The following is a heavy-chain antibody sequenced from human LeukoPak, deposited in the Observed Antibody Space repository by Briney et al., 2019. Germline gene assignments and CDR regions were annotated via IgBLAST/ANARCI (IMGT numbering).Heavy chain of an antibody. CDR2: IKHDESEK. Sequence: PGGSLRLSCAASGFSFNSDWVDWVRQAPGKGLEWVANIKHDESEKNYLDSVKGRFTISRDNAQNSLYPQMNGLRVEDTAVYYCTRRLDDWGQGTLVTVSS. J-gene: IGHJ4*02. CDR3: TRRLDD. V-gene: IGHV3-7*01. CDR1: GFSFNSDW. D-gene: IGHD3-16*01.